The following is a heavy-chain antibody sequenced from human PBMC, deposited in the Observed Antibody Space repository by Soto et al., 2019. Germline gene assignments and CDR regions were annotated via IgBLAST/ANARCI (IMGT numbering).Heavy chain of an antibody. D-gene: IGHD1-7*01. Sequence: SETLSLTCTVSGGSISSYYWSWIRQPPGKGLEWIGYIYYSGSTNYNPSLKSRVTISVDTSKNQLSLKLSSVTAADTAVYYCAREKLDPGAFDIWGQGTMVTVSS. V-gene: IGHV4-59*12. CDR1: GGSISSYY. CDR3: AREKLDPGAFDI. CDR2: IYYSGST. J-gene: IGHJ3*02.